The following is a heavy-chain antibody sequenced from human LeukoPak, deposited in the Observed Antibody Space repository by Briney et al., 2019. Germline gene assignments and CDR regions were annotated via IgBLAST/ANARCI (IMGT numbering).Heavy chain of an antibody. CDR1: GGTFSSYA. J-gene: IGHJ5*02. D-gene: IGHD3-10*01. V-gene: IGHV1-69*13. CDR2: IIPIFGTA. CDR3: AKDPYGSGSYYNGGFKNWFDP. Sequence: SVKVSCKASGGTFSSYAISWVRQAPGQGLEWMGGIIPIFGTANYAQKFQGRVTITADESTSTAYMELSSLRSEDTAVYYCAKDPYGSGSYYNGGFKNWFDPWGQGTLVTVSS.